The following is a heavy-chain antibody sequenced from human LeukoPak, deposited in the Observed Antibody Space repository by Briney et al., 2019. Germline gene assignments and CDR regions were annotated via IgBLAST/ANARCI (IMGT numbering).Heavy chain of an antibody. D-gene: IGHD3-10*01. V-gene: IGHV4-4*07. J-gene: IGHJ4*02. CDR1: GGSLSSYY. CDR3: ARERRVYYGSGSYVKYFDY. Sequence: SETLSLTCTVSGGSLSSYYWSWIRQPAGKGLEWVGRIYTSGSTNYNPSLKSRVTMSVDTSKNQSSLKLSSVTAADKAVYYCARERRVYYGSGSYVKYFDYWGQGTLVTVSS. CDR2: IYTSGST.